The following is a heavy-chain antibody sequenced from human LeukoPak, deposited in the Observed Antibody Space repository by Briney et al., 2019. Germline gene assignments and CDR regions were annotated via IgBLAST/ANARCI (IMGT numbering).Heavy chain of an antibody. CDR2: IKSKTDGGTT. V-gene: IGHV3-15*01. CDR1: GFTFSNAW. D-gene: IGHD4-17*01. CDR3: TTSYGDGPWGAFDI. Sequence: GGSLRLSCAASGFTFSNAWMSWVRQAPGKGLEWVGRIKSKTDGGTTDYAAPVKGRFTISRDDSKNTLYLQMNSLKTEDTAVYYCTTSYGDGPWGAFDIWGQGTMVTVSS. J-gene: IGHJ3*02.